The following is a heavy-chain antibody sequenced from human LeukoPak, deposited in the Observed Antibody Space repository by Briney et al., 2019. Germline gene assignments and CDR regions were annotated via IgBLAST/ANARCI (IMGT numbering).Heavy chain of an antibody. CDR1: EFTFSSYE. V-gene: IGHV3-48*03. D-gene: IGHD2-15*01. CDR2: ISSSGSTI. CDR3: ARVRIGFDY. J-gene: IGHJ4*02. Sequence: GGSLRLSCAASEFTFSSYEMNWVRQAPGKGLEWVSYISSSGSTIYYADSVKGRFTISRDNAKNSLYLQMNSLRAEDTAVYYCARVRIGFDYWGQGTLVTVSS.